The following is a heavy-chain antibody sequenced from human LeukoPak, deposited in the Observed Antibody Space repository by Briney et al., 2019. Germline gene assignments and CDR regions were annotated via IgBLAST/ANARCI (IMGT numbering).Heavy chain of an antibody. CDR3: ARGQTYDYTMLVDP. Sequence: GASVKVSCKASGYTLTDYYMHWVRQAPGQGLEWMGWINPNSGDTNYAQRFQGRVTMTRDTSISTAYMDLSRLRSDDTAVYYCARGQTYDYTMLVDPWGQGTLVTVSS. CDR1: GYTLTDYY. D-gene: IGHD4-11*01. CDR2: INPNSGDT. J-gene: IGHJ5*02. V-gene: IGHV1-2*02.